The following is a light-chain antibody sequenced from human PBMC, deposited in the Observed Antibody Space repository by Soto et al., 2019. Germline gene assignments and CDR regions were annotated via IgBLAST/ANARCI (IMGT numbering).Light chain of an antibody. V-gene: IGKV3-20*01. CDR2: GAS. CDR3: HQYGISPWT. J-gene: IGKJ1*01. Sequence: EIVLTQSPGTLSLSPGERATLSCRASQSVSSSYLAWYEQKPGQAPRLLIYGASSRAIGIPDRFSGSGSGTAFTLTVSRLEPEDFAVYYCHQYGISPWTFGQGTKVEIK. CDR1: QSVSSSY.